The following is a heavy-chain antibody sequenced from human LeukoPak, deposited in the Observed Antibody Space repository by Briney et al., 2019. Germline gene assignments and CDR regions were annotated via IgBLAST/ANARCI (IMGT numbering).Heavy chain of an antibody. CDR1: GDSISSYY. V-gene: IGHV4-59*01. Sequence: SETLSLTCSVSGDSISSYYWSWIRQPPGEGLEWIGYIYYSGSTNYNPSLKSRVTISVDTSKNQFPLKLTSVTAADTAVYYCARESHAGYCSSTSCSDAFDIWGQGTMVTVSS. J-gene: IGHJ3*02. D-gene: IGHD2-2*01. CDR2: IYYSGST. CDR3: ARESHAGYCSSTSCSDAFDI.